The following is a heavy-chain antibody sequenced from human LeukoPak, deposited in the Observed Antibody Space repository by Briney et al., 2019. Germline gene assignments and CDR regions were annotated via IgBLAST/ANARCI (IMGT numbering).Heavy chain of an antibody. Sequence: ASVKVSCKASEYTFTSYDINWVRQATGQGLEWMGWMNPNSGNTGYAQKFQGRVTMTRNTSISTAYMELSSLRSEDTAVYYCARVPYDSSGYYLADAFDIWGQGTMVTVSS. V-gene: IGHV1-8*01. CDR2: MNPNSGNT. D-gene: IGHD3-22*01. CDR1: EYTFTSYD. CDR3: ARVPYDSSGYYLADAFDI. J-gene: IGHJ3*02.